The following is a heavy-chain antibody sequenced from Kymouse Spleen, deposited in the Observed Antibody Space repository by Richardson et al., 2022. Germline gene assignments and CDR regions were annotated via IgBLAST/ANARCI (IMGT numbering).Heavy chain of an antibody. D-gene: IGHD3-9*01. CDR2: IWYDGSNK. CDR1: GFTFSSYG. CDR3: ARCYDILTGYSPYYYYYGMDV. V-gene: IGHV3-33*01. Sequence: QVQLVESGGGVVQPGRSLRLSCAASGFTFSSYGMHWVRQAPGKGLEWVAVIWYDGSNKYYADSVKGRFTISRDNSKNTLYLQMNSLRAEDTAVYYCARCYDILTGYSPYYYYYGMDVWGQGTTVTVSS. J-gene: IGHJ6*02.